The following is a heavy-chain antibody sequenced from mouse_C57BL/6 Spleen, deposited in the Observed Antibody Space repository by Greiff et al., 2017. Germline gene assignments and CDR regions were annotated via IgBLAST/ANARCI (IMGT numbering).Heavy chain of an antibody. CDR2: IYPGDGDT. D-gene: IGHD1-1*01. CDR1: GYAFSSSW. V-gene: IGHV1-82*01. J-gene: IGHJ2*01. Sequence: QVQLQQSGPELVKPGASVKISCKASGYAFSSSWMNWVKQRPGKGLEWIGRIYPGDGDTNYNGKFKGKATLTADKSSSTAYMQFSSLTSEDSAVYFCARGGTTVVAHFDYWGQGTTLTVSS. CDR3: ARGGTTVVAHFDY.